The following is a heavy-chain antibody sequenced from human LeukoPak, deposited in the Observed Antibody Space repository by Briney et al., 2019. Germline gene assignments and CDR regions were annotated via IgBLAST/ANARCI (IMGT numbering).Heavy chain of an antibody. D-gene: IGHD3-10*01. CDR1: GFTFTSSA. V-gene: IGHV1-58*01. Sequence: SVKVSCKASGFTFTSSAVQWVRQARGQRLEWIGWIVVGSGNTNYAQKFQERVTITRDMSTSTAYMELSSLRSEDTAVYYCAADLAGSGSYYHFDYWGRGTLVTVSS. CDR3: AADLAGSGSYYHFDY. CDR2: IVVGSGNT. J-gene: IGHJ4*02.